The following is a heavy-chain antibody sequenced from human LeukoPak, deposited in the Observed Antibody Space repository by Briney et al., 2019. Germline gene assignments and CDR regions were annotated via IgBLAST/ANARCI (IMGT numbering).Heavy chain of an antibody. Sequence: GASVKVSCKASGYTFTSYGIRWVRQAPGQGVGWMGWISAYKGNTNYAQKLQGRVTMTTDTSTSTAYMELRSLRSDDTALYYCAREQQWASMGSYYFDYWGQGTLVTVSS. CDR3: AREQQWASMGSYYFDY. D-gene: IGHD6-19*01. CDR2: ISAYKGNT. V-gene: IGHV1-18*01. CDR1: GYTFTSYG. J-gene: IGHJ4*02.